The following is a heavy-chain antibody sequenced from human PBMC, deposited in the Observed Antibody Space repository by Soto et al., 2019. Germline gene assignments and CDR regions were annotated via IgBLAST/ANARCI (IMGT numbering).Heavy chain of an antibody. V-gene: IGHV3-23*01. CDR2: ISGSGGST. D-gene: IGHD3-22*01. CDR1: GFTFSSYA. Sequence: PGGSLRLSCAASGFTFSSYAMSWVRQAPGKGLEWVSAISGSGGSTYYADSVKGRFTISRDNSKNTLYLQMNSLRAEDTAVYYCAKEEDTMIVVVITGAFDIWGQGTMVTVSS. J-gene: IGHJ3*02. CDR3: AKEEDTMIVVVITGAFDI.